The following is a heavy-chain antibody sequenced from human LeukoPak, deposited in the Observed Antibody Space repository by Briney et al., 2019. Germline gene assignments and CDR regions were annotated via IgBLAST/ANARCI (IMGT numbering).Heavy chain of an antibody. CDR2: IYHSGNT. Sequence: SQTLSLTCTVSGGSISRDIYSWGWIRQPPGKGLEWIGYIYHSGNTYYSPSLTYYNPSLKSRVTISIDTSKNQFSLKLSSVTAADTAVYYCARNFNWNYLWGQGTLVTVSS. D-gene: IGHD3-3*01. J-gene: IGHJ5*02. V-gene: IGHV4-30-4*08. CDR3: ARNFNWNYL. CDR1: GGSISRDIYS.